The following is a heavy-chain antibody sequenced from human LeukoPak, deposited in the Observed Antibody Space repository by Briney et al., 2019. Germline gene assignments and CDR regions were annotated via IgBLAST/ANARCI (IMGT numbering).Heavy chain of an antibody. J-gene: IGHJ5*02. CDR3: AKDYNWNDYRGFDP. CDR1: GFTFSSYA. CDR2: LRGNGDT. Sequence: GGALTLSCAASGFTFSSYAMSGVGEAPARGREGVAGLRGNGDTFYADSVKGRFTLSRDQSRNTVYLQLNNLRVEDTAVYYCAKDYNWNDYRGFDPWGQGTLVTVSS. D-gene: IGHD1-1*01. V-gene: IGHV3-23*01.